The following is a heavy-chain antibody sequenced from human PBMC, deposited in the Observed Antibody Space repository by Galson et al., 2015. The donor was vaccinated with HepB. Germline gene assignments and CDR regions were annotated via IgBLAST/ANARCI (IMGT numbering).Heavy chain of an antibody. D-gene: IGHD4-17*01. J-gene: IGHJ4*02. CDR2: IWYDGSNK. Sequence: SLRLSCAASGFTFNNYAINWVRQAPGKGLEWVAVIWYDGSNKYYADSVKGRFTISRDNSKNTVYLQMNSLRAEDTAVYYCARTPSHHDYGDYVSPDYWGQGTLVIVSS. CDR3: ARTPSHHDYGDYVSPDY. V-gene: IGHV3-33*08. CDR1: GFTFNNYA.